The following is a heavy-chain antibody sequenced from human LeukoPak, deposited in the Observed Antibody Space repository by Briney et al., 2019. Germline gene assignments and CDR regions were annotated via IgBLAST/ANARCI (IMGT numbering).Heavy chain of an antibody. J-gene: IGHJ4*02. Sequence: SQTLSLTCAVSGGSISSGGYSWSWIRQPPGKGLEWIGYISYSGNTNYNPSLKSRVTISVDTSKNQFSLKLRSVTAADTAVYYCARLYCSRTSCYLDYWGQGTLVTVSS. CDR3: ARLYCSRTSCYLDY. V-gene: IGHV4-61*08. D-gene: IGHD2-2*01. CDR2: ISYSGNT. CDR1: GGSISSGGYS.